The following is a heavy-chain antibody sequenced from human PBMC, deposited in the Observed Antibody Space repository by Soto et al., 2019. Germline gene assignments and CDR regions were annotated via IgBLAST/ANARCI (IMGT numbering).Heavy chain of an antibody. J-gene: IGHJ6*02. D-gene: IGHD4-17*01. V-gene: IGHV4-30-4*01. CDR3: ARVSTVTSYYYGMDV. Sequence: QVQLQESGPGLVKPAQTLSLTCTVSGGSISSGDYYWSWIRQPPGKGLEWIGYIYYSGSTYYNPSLKSRVTISVDTSKNQFSLKLSSVTATDTAVYYCARVSTVTSYYYGMDVWGQGTTVTVSS. CDR2: IYYSGST. CDR1: GGSISSGDYY.